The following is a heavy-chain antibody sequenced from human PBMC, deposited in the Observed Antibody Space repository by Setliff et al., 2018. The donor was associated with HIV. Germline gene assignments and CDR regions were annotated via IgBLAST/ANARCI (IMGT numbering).Heavy chain of an antibody. CDR3: ATIVESSGYHGGNYFDF. CDR2: ISSTSTYI. Sequence: GGSLRLSCAASGFTFTTFTLNWVRQAPGKGLEWVSSISSTSTYIYYTDSVKGRFTISRDNAKNSLYLQMNSLRAEDTAVYYCATIVESSGYHGGNYFDFWGRGSLVTVSS. J-gene: IGHJ4*02. D-gene: IGHD3-22*01. V-gene: IGHV3-21*01. CDR1: GFTFTTFT.